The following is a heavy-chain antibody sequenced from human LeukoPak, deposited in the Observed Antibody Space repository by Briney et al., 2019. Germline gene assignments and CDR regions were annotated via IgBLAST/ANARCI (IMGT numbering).Heavy chain of an antibody. CDR2: IYPGDSDT. CDR3: ARRSYCSSTSCYSSYYYDGMDV. CDR1: GYSFTSYW. J-gene: IGHJ6*04. V-gene: IGHV5-51*01. Sequence: GESLKISCKGSGYSFTSYWIGWVRQMPGKGLEWMGIIYPGDSDTRYSPSFQGQVTISADKSISTAYLQWSSLKASDTAMYYCARRSYCSSTSCYSSYYYDGMDVWGKGTTVTVSS. D-gene: IGHD2-2*01.